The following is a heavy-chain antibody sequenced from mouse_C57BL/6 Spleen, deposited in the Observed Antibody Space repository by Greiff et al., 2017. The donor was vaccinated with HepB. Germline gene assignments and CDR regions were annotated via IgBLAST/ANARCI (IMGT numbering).Heavy chain of an antibody. CDR3: ARWGPIYYDYDGGAMDY. J-gene: IGHJ4*01. CDR1: GYTFTDYY. D-gene: IGHD2-4*01. Sequence: VKLMESGAELVKPGASVKISCKASGYTFTDYYINWVKQRPGQGLEWIGKIGPGSGSTYYNEKFKGKATLTADKSSSTAYMQLSSLTSEDSAVYFCARWGPIYYDYDGGAMDYWGQGTSVTVSS. CDR2: IGPGSGST. V-gene: IGHV1-77*01.